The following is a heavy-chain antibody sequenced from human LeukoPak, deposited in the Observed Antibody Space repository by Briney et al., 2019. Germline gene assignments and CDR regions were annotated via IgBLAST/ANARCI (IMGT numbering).Heavy chain of an antibody. CDR2: ISNSGDYM. Sequence: GGSLRLSCTASGFTFSTYSMNWVRQAPGKGLEWVSFISNSGDYMYYADSVKGRFSISRDNAKNSLFLQMNSLRAEDTAVYYCARDGGLPHDFWGQGTLVTVSS. D-gene: IGHD4-23*01. J-gene: IGHJ4*02. CDR3: ARDGGLPHDF. CDR1: GFTFSTYS. V-gene: IGHV3-21*01.